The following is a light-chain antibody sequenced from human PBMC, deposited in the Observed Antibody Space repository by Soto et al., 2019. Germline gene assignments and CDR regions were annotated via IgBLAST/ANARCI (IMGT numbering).Light chain of an antibody. V-gene: IGLV2-14*01. J-gene: IGLJ3*02. CDR1: NSDVGAYNY. CDR3: ASYTISSTRV. CDR2: EVN. Sequence: SALTQPASVSGSPGQSITISCTGSNSDVGAYNYVSWYQQHPGKAPKLIIYEVNNRPSGVSYRFSGSKSGNTASLTISGLQADDEADYYCASYTISSTRVFGGGTKVTVL.